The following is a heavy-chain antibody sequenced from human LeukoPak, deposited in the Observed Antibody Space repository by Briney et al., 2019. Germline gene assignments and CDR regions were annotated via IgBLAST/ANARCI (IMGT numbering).Heavy chain of an antibody. D-gene: IGHD2-8*01. Sequence: GGSLRLSCAASGFTFSSYGMSWVRQAPGKGLEWVSAISANGVGTHYADSVKGRFTISRDNSKDMVYLHMNSLRAEDTAVYNCARQLGYCSNGDCYFDYWGQGSLVTVSS. V-gene: IGHV3-23*01. CDR2: ISANGVGT. CDR3: ARQLGYCSNGDCYFDY. CDR1: GFTFSSYG. J-gene: IGHJ4*02.